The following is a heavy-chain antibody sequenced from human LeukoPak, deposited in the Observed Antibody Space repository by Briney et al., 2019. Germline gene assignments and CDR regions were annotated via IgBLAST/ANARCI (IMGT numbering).Heavy chain of an antibody. D-gene: IGHD6-13*01. J-gene: IGHJ6*02. V-gene: IGHV3-74*01. CDR1: GFTFSSYW. CDR3: AKDIAAGDYYYYGMDV. CDR2: INTDGSST. Sequence: GSLRLSCAASGFTFSSYWMHWVRQAPGKGLVWVSRINTDGSSTSYADSVKGRFTISRDNAKNSLYLQMNSLRAEDTALYYCAKDIAAGDYYYYGMDVWGQGTTVTVSS.